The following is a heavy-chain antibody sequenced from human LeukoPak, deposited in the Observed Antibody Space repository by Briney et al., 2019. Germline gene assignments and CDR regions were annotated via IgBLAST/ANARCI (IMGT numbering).Heavy chain of an antibody. V-gene: IGHV3-23*01. Sequence: GGSLRLSCAASGFTFSNYAMSWVRQAPGKGLEWVSTISNSNGNTYYADSVKGRFTISRDNAKNTLYLQMNSLRAEDTAVYYCARDLRYYYYYMDVWGKGTTVTISS. D-gene: IGHD3-16*01. CDR2: ISNSNGNT. J-gene: IGHJ6*03. CDR3: ARDLRYYYYYMDV. CDR1: GFTFSNYA.